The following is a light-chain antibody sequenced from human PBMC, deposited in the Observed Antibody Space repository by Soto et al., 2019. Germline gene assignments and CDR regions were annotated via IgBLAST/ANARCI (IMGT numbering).Light chain of an antibody. CDR1: QSISNN. Sequence: VMTQSPATLSVSPGESATLSCRASQSISNNLAWYQQKPGQAPRLLMYDASTRATGIPDRFSGSGSGAEFTLTISSLQSEDLAVYYCQQYNNWPRTSGQGTKVEVK. V-gene: IGKV3-15*01. J-gene: IGKJ1*01. CDR2: DAS. CDR3: QQYNNWPRT.